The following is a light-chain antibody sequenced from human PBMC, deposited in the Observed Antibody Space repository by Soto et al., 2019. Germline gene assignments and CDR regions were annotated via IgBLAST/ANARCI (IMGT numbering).Light chain of an antibody. V-gene: IGKV1-27*01. Sequence: DIQMTQSPSSLSASVGDRVTITCRASQGISSYLAWYQQKPGQVPKVLIYAASTLQSGVPSRFSCSGSGTDFTLTMSSLQAEEVATYYCQKYDSASRTIGRGTKVDIK. CDR2: AAS. CDR3: QKYDSASRT. J-gene: IGKJ4*01. CDR1: QGISSY.